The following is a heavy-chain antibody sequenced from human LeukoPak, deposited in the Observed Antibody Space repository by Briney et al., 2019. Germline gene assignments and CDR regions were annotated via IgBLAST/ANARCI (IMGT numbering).Heavy chain of an antibody. CDR3: ARDCSSTSCYFLFGWFDP. Sequence: SETLSLTCTVSGDSISSSSYYWGWIRQPPGKGLEWIGSIYYSGSTYYNPSLKSRVTISVDTSKNQFSLKLSSVTAADTAVYYCARDCSSTSCYFLFGWFDPWGQGTLVTVSS. D-gene: IGHD2-2*01. V-gene: IGHV4-39*02. CDR2: IYYSGST. CDR1: GDSISSSSYY. J-gene: IGHJ5*02.